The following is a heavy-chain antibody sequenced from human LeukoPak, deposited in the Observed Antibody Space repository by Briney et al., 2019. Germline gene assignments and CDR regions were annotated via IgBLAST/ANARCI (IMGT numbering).Heavy chain of an antibody. V-gene: IGHV3-21*01. D-gene: IGHD4-17*01. Sequence: GGSLRLSCAASGFTFSSYSMNWVRQAPGKGLEWVSSISSSSSYIYYADSVKGRFTISRDNAKNSLYLQMNSLRAEDTAVYYCARDPPFDYGDYEVQRDDYWGQGTLVTVSS. CDR3: ARDPPFDYGDYEVQRDDY. CDR2: ISSSSSYI. J-gene: IGHJ4*02. CDR1: GFTFSSYS.